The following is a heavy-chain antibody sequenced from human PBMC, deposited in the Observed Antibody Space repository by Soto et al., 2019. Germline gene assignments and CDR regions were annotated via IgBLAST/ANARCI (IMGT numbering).Heavy chain of an antibody. J-gene: IGHJ4*02. CDR1: GGTFSSYT. D-gene: IGHD6-13*01. CDR2: IIPILGIA. Sequence: QVQLVQSGAEVKKLGSSVKVSCKASGGTFSSYTISWVRQAPGQGLEWMGRIIPILGIANYAQKFQGRVTITTDKSTSTAYMELSSLRSEDTAVYYCARSRDKEQLVWGQGTLVTVSS. V-gene: IGHV1-69*02. CDR3: ARSRDKEQLV.